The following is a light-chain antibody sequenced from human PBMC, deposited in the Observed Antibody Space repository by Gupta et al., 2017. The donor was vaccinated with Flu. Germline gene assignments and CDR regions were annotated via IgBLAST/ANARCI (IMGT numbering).Light chain of an antibody. CDR1: SSNIENNY. J-gene: IGLJ3*02. CDR3: GTWDSSLSAWV. V-gene: IGLV1-51*02. CDR2: ETD. Sequence: KVTISCSGSSSNIENNYVAWYQQLPGTAPKLLIYETDKRPPGIPDRFSCSKSDTSATLGITGLHTGEEADDYCGTWDSSLSAWVFGGGTKLTVL.